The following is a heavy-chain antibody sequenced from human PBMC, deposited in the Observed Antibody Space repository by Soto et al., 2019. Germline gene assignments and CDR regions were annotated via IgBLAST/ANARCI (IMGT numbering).Heavy chain of an antibody. D-gene: IGHD4-17*01. J-gene: IGHJ4*02. Sequence: PSETLSLTCTVSGGSISSSSYYWGWIRQPPGKGLEWIGSIYYSGSTYYNPSLKSRVTISVDTSKNQFSLKLSSVTAADTAVYYCARHVRMTTVYNWGQGTLVTVSS. V-gene: IGHV4-39*01. CDR1: GGSISSSSYY. CDR3: ARHVRMTTVYN. CDR2: IYYSGST.